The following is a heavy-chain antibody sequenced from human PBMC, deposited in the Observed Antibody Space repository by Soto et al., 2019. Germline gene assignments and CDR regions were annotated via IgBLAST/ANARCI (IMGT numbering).Heavy chain of an antibody. J-gene: IGHJ5*02. CDR2: INPSAGST. V-gene: IGHV1-46*02. CDR1: GYTFDNYY. D-gene: IGHD3-3*01. CDR3: TRDGSISTDRRFDP. Sequence: ASVKVSCKASGYTFDNYYIHWVRQAPGQGLEWMGIINPSAGSTDYAQKFQGRVTMTRDTSTSTVYMELSSLRSEDTAVYYCTRDGSISTDRRFDPWGQGTLVTVS.